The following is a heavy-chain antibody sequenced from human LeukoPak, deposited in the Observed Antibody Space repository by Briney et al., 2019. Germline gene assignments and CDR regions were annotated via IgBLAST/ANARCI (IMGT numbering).Heavy chain of an antibody. CDR3: ARGRELAYFDH. CDR2: TYYTSRWYN. Sequence: SQTLSLTCAISGNSVSSNSAAWIWIRQSPSRGLEWLGRTYYTSRWYNDYAVSVQSRISINPDTSKNQFSLQLKSVTPDDTAVYYCARGRELAYFDHWGQGTLVTVSS. J-gene: IGHJ4*02. CDR1: GNSVSSNSAA. V-gene: IGHV6-1*01. D-gene: IGHD3-10*01.